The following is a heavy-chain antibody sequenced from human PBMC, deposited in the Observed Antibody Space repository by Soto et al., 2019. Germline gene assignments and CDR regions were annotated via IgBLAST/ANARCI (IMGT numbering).Heavy chain of an antibody. D-gene: IGHD3-22*01. J-gene: IGHJ3*02. CDR2: IIPIFGTA. CDR3: ARSQKYYYDSSGYYTDDAFDI. Sequence: SVKVSCKASGGTFSSYAISWVRQAPGQGLEWMGGIIPIFGTANYAQKFQGRVTITADESTSTAYMELSSLRSEDTAVYYCARSQKYYYDSSGYYTDDAFDIWGQGTMVTVSS. V-gene: IGHV1-69*13. CDR1: GGTFSSYA.